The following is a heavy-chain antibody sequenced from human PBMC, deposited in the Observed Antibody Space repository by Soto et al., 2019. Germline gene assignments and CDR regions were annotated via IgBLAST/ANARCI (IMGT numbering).Heavy chain of an antibody. J-gene: IGHJ4*02. CDR2: IYYSGST. V-gene: IGHV4-59*01. CDR1: GGSISSYY. Sequence: SETLSLTCTVSGGSISSYYWSWIRQPPGKGLEWIGYIYYSGSTDYNPSLKSRVTISVDTSKNQFSLKLSSATAADTAVYYCARGFSGWYYFDYWGQGTLVTVSS. D-gene: IGHD6-19*01. CDR3: ARGFSGWYYFDY.